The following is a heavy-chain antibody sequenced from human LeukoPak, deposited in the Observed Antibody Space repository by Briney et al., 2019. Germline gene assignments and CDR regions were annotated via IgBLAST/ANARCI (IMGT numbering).Heavy chain of an antibody. D-gene: IGHD3-10*01. CDR2: IADDGRAK. J-gene: IGHJ4*02. CDR3: AKEATWGEWYFDY. V-gene: IGHV3-30*18. Sequence: GGSLRLSCVDPGFTCSNYNKHWVRQAPGKGLEWVAVIADDGRAKFYADSVKGRFTISRDNSKNTLYLQMNSLRAEDTAVYYCAKEATWGEWYFDYWGQGTLVTVSS. CDR1: GFTCSNYN.